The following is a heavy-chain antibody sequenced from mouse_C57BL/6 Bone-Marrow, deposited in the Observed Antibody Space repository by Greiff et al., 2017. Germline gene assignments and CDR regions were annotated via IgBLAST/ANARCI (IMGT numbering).Heavy chain of an antibody. CDR1: GYSITSGYY. CDR2: ISYDGSN. V-gene: IGHV3-6*01. CDR3: ARYLYDGPSIEMDY. J-gene: IGHJ4*01. D-gene: IGHD2-3*01. Sequence: EVQLQQSGPGLVKPSQSLSLTCFVTGYSITSGYYWNWIRQFPGNKLEWMGYISYDGSNNYNPSLKNRISITRDTSKNQFFLKLNSVTTEDTATYYCARYLYDGPSIEMDYWGQGTSVTVSS.